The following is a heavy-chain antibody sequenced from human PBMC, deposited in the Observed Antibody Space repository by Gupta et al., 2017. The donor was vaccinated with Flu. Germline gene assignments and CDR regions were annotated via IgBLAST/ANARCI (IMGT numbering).Heavy chain of an antibody. CDR3: ARAAPTYYYDSSGYYPLDY. CDR2: INSDGSST. Sequence: VSRINSDGSSTSYADSVKGRFTISRDNAKNTLYLQMNSLRAEDTAVYYCARAAPTYYYDSSGYYPLDYWGQGTLVTVSS. V-gene: IGHV3-74*01. D-gene: IGHD3-22*01. J-gene: IGHJ4*02.